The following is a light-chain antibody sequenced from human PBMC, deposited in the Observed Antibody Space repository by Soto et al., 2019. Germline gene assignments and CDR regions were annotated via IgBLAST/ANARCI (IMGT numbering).Light chain of an antibody. J-gene: IGKJ2*03. CDR3: QQYSSSPLYS. CDR2: GAS. V-gene: IGKV3-20*01. CDR1: HPLTGSTY. Sequence: DIVLTQSPGTPSLSPGERAALSCTASHPLTGSTYLAWYQQKPGQAPRLLIYGASNRATGIPDRFSGSGSETDFTLTISRLEPEDFAVYYCQQYSSSPLYSFGQGTKLEIK.